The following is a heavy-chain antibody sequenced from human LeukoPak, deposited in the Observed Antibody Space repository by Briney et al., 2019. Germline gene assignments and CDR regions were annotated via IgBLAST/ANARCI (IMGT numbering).Heavy chain of an antibody. J-gene: IGHJ3*02. Sequence: VSGPTLVNPTQTLTLTCTFSGFSLDTEGVGVAWIRQSPSKALEWLALIYWDGDKRYSPSLKTRLTITKDTSKSHVVLIMTNMDPVDTGTYFCARRPFSNNLDDVFDMWGQGTMVVVSS. CDR3: ARRPFSNNLDDVFDM. CDR2: IYWDGDK. V-gene: IGHV2-5*02. CDR1: GFSLDTEGVG. D-gene: IGHD1-1*01.